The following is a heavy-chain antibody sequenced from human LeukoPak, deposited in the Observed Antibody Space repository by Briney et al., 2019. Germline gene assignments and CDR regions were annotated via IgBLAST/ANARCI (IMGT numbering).Heavy chain of an antibody. D-gene: IGHD3-22*01. Sequence: GGSLRLSCAASGFTFSTYAMSWVRQAPGKGLEWVSTISGGGGSTYYADSAKGRFTISRDNSKNTLYLQMNSLRAEDTAIYYCAKEYYYDSSGSYRAGDAFDIWGQGTRVTVSS. CDR3: AKEYYYDSSGSYRAGDAFDI. V-gene: IGHV3-23*01. CDR2: ISGGGGST. CDR1: GFTFSTYA. J-gene: IGHJ3*02.